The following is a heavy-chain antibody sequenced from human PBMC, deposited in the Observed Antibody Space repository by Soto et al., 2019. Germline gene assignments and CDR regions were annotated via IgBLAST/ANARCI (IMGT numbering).Heavy chain of an antibody. CDR3: ARRGKVVVAARNWYFDL. V-gene: IGHV4-61*01. J-gene: IGHJ2*01. D-gene: IGHD2-15*01. CDR1: GGSVSSGSYY. CDR2: IYYSGST. Sequence: SETLSLTCTVSGGSVSSGSYYWSWIRQPPGKGLEWIGYIYYSGSTNYNPSLKSRVTISVDTSKNQFSLKLSSVTAADTAVYYCARRGKVVVAARNWYFDLWGRGTLVPSPQ.